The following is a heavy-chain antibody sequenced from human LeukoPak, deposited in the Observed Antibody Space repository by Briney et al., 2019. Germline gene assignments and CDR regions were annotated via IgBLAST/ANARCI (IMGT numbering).Heavy chain of an antibody. V-gene: IGHV4-59*08. Sequence: ADTVSLLRTICCVYLCWYYWRWLRQSARRGPDCIGYINYSGGTNYNPSPESGVTISVARSTNQFSLKVRSVTAADTAVYYCARRRFSYGDNDAFDIWGQGTMVTASS. CDR1: CVYLCWYY. CDR3: ARRRFSYGDNDAFDI. CDR2: INYSGGT. J-gene: IGHJ3*02. D-gene: IGHD5-18*01.